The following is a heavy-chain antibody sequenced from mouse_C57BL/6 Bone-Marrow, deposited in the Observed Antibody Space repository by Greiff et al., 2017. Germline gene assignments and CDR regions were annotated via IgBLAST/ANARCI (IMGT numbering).Heavy chain of an antibody. CDR3: ASFYGSSYWDGAMDY. CDR1: GYTFTDHT. Sequence: VQLQQSDAELVKPGASVKISCKVSGYTFTDHTIHWMKQRPEQGLEWIGYIYPRDGSTKYNEKFKGKATLTADKSSSTAYMQLNSLTSEDSAVYFCASFYGSSYWDGAMDYWGQGTSVTVSS. CDR2: IYPRDGST. D-gene: IGHD1-1*01. V-gene: IGHV1-78*01. J-gene: IGHJ4*01.